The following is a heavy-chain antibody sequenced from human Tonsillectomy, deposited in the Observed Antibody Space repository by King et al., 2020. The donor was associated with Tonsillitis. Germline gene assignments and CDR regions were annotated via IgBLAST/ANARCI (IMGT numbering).Heavy chain of an antibody. Sequence: VQLVESGGGLIQPGGSLRLSCAASGFTFSIYATYWVRQGPGKGLEWVSFINANGGSTQYGDSVKGRFTISRDNSKNTLSLQMNSLRVEDTAVYYCATEGKGDCSGGSCDAHFDYWGQGVLVTVTS. CDR1: GFTFSIYA. CDR2: INANGGST. V-gene: IGHV3-23*04. D-gene: IGHD2-15*01. J-gene: IGHJ4*02. CDR3: ATEGKGDCSGGSCDAHFDY.